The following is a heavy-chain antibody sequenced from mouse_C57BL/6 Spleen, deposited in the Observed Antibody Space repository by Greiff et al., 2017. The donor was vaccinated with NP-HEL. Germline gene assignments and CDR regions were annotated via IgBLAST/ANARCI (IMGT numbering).Heavy chain of an antibody. CDR2: ISSGSSTI. D-gene: IGHD1-1*01. V-gene: IGHV5-17*01. CDR1: GFTFSDYG. J-gene: IGHJ2*01. Sequence: EVNLVESGGGLVKPGGSLKLSCAASGFTFSDYGMHWVRQAPEKGLEWVAYISSGSSTIYYADTVKGRFTISRDNAKNTLFLQMTSLRSEDTAMYYCARPTYGSSPYYFDYWGQGTTLTVSS. CDR3: ARPTYGSSPYYFDY.